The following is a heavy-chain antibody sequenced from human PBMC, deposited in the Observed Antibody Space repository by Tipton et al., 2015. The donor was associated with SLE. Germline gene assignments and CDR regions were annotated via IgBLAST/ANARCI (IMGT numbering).Heavy chain of an antibody. D-gene: IGHD1-26*01. CDR2: ISSSSSYT. V-gene: IGHV3-11*06. CDR3: ARSGGGSYSTFDI. Sequence: SLRLSCAASGFTFSDYYMSWIRQAPGKGLEWVSYISSSSSYTNYADSVKGRFTISRDNAKNSLYLQMNSLRAEDTAVYYCARSGGGSYSTFDIWGQGTMVTVSS. CDR1: GFTFSDYY. J-gene: IGHJ3*02.